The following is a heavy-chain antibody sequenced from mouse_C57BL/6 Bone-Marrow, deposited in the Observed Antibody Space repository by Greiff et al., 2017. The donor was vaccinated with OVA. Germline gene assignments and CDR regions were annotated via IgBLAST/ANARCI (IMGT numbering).Heavy chain of an antibody. V-gene: IGHV1-69*01. Sequence: QVQLQQPGAELVMPGASVKLSCKASGYTFTSYWMHGVKQRPGQGLEWIGEIDPSDSYTNYNQKFKGKSTLTVDKSSSTAYMQLSSLTSEDSAVYYCARDSSYEGSFDYWGQGTTLTVSS. J-gene: IGHJ2*01. CDR2: IDPSDSYT. CDR3: ARDSSYEGSFDY. D-gene: IGHD1-1*01. CDR1: GYTFTSYW.